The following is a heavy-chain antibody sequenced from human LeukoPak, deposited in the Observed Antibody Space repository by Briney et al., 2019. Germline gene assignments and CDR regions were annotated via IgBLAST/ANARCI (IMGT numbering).Heavy chain of an antibody. CDR1: GGSVSSGSYY. CDR2: IYYSGST. Sequence: SETLSLTCTVSGGSVSSGSYYWSWIRQPPGKGLEWIGYIYYSGSTNYNPPLKSRVTISVDTSKNQFSLKLSSVTAADTAVYYCARDGGIAAAGSNYYYGMDVWGKGTTVTVSS. J-gene: IGHJ6*04. V-gene: IGHV4-61*01. CDR3: ARDGGIAAAGSNYYYGMDV. D-gene: IGHD6-13*01.